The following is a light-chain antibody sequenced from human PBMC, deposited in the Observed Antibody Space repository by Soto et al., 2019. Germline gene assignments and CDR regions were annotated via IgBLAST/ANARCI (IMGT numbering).Light chain of an antibody. V-gene: IGKV3-15*01. CDR1: ESVSSN. CDR2: GAS. Sequence: EIVMTQSPATLSVSPGXRATLSCRASESVSSNLAWYQQKPGQAPRLLIHGASTRATGFPARFSGSGSGTDFTLTISSLQSEDFAVDYCQQYNNWPWTFGQGTKVDIK. J-gene: IGKJ1*01. CDR3: QQYNNWPWT.